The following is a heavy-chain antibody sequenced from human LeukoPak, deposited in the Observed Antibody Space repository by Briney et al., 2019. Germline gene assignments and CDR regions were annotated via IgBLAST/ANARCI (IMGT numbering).Heavy chain of an antibody. D-gene: IGHD2-8*01. J-gene: IGHJ3*02. Sequence: GGSLRLSCAASGFTFSSYSMNWVRQAPGKGLEWVSSISTSSSYIYYAHSVKGRFTISRDNAKNSLYLQMNSLRAEDTAMYHCAKDRSAPHMLWNAFDIWGQGTMVTVSS. CDR1: GFTFSSYS. CDR2: ISTSSSYI. CDR3: AKDRSAPHMLWNAFDI. V-gene: IGHV3-21*01.